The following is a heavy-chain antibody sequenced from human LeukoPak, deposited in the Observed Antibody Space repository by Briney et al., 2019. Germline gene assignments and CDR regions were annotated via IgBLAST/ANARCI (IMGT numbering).Heavy chain of an antibody. Sequence: SQTLSLTCTVSGGSISSGSYYWSWIRQPAGKGLEWIGRIYTSGSTNYNPSLKSRVTISVDTSKDQFSLKLSSVTAADTAVYYCARVLRRSGFDYWGQGTLVTVSS. V-gene: IGHV4-61*02. D-gene: IGHD3-10*01. CDR2: IYTSGST. CDR3: ARVLRRSGFDY. J-gene: IGHJ4*02. CDR1: GGSISSGSYY.